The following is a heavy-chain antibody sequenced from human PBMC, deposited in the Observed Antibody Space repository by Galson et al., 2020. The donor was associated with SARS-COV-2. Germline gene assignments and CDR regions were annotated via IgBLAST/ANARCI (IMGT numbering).Heavy chain of an antibody. J-gene: IGHJ6*02. V-gene: IGHV3-43D*03. D-gene: IGHD2-15*01. CDR3: AKAHCSGGRCYSPVYFYYAMDV. CDR1: GFTFDDFA. Sequence: LSLTCAASGFTFDDFAMHWVRQAPGKGLEWVSLISWDGITTYYADSVKGRFTISRDNSKNSLYLQMNSLRAEDTALYYCAKAHCSGGRCYSPVYFYYAMDVWGQGTTVTVSS. CDR2: ISWDGITT.